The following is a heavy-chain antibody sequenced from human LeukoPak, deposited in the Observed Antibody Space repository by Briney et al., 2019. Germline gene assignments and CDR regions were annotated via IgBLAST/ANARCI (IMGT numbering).Heavy chain of an antibody. J-gene: IGHJ4*02. CDR3: ARLNVDIVATTFDY. CDR1: GGSISSGSYY. D-gene: IGHD5-12*01. CDR2: IYTSGST. V-gene: IGHV4-61*02. Sequence: SETLSLTCTVSGGSISSGSYYWSWIRQPAGKGLEWIGRIYTSGSTNYNPSLKSRVRISVDTSKRQFSLELSSVTAADTAVYYCARLNVDIVATTFDYWGQGTLVTVSS.